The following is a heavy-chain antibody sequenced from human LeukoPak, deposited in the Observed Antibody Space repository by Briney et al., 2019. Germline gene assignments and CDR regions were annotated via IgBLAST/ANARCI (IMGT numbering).Heavy chain of an antibody. CDR3: ARDHNNWNYGVIDL. J-gene: IGHJ5*02. CDR2: ISSSGSTI. CDR1: GFTFSSYE. V-gene: IGHV3-48*03. D-gene: IGHD1-7*01. Sequence: GGSLRLSCAASGFTFSSYEMNWVRQAPGKGLEWVSYISSSGSTIYYADSVKGRFTISRDNAKNSLYLQMNSLRAEDTAVYYCARDHNNWNYGVIDLWGQGTLVSVSS.